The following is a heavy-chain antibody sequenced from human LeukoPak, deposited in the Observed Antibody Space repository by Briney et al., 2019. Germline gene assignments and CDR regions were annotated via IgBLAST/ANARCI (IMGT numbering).Heavy chain of an antibody. D-gene: IGHD6-6*01. CDR3: ARYNDYSGSSNLYYYYMDV. J-gene: IGHJ6*03. CDR1: HGSISSGGYH. CDR2: VYSSGIT. Sequence: PSETLSLTCTVSHGSISSGGYHWSWMRQPAGKGLEWIGRVYSSGITHYNPSLQSRVTMSVDTSKNQFSLKLTSVTAADTAVYYCARYNDYSGSSNLYYYYMDVWGKGTPVIISS. V-gene: IGHV4-61*02.